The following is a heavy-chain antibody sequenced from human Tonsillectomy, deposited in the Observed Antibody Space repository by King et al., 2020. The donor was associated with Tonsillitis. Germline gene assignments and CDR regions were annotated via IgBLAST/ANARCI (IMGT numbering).Heavy chain of an antibody. CDR3: ATDLSGASDY. J-gene: IGHJ4*02. CDR1: GFSFSSYW. Sequence: EVQLVESGGGLVQPGGSLRLSCAASGFSFSSYWMHWVRQAPGKGLVWVSRIDRGGSITTYADSVKGRFTISRDNAKNTLYLQMNSLRAEDTAVYYCATDLSGASDYWGQGTLVTVSS. D-gene: IGHD2-8*02. CDR2: IDRGGSIT. V-gene: IGHV3-74*01.